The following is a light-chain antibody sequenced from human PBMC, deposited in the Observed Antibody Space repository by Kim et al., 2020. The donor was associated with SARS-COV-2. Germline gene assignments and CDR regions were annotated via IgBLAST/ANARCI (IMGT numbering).Light chain of an antibody. CDR3: QQYDNYVWT. Sequence: DIQMTQSPSTLSASVGDRVTITCRASQSVDSWLAWYQQKPGKAPDLLIYDASTLESGVPSRFSGSGSGTEFTLTISSLQPDDFATYYCQQYDNYVWTFGQGNKVEIK. CDR1: QSVDSW. CDR2: DAS. J-gene: IGKJ1*01. V-gene: IGKV1-5*01.